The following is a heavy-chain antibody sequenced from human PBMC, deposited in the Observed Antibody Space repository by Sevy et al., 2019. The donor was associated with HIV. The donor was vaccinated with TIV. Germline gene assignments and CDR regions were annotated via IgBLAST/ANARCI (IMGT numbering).Heavy chain of an antibody. V-gene: IGHV3-33*01. Sequence: GGSLRLSCEASGFTFSAYGMHWVRQAPGKGLEWVANIWYDGSKKYYADSVKGRFTISRDNSKNTLYLQMNSLRAEDTALYYCAREGVPAAIGFDHWGQGSLVTVSS. J-gene: IGHJ4*02. CDR3: AREGVPAAIGFDH. D-gene: IGHD2-2*01. CDR2: IWYDGSKK. CDR1: GFTFSAYG.